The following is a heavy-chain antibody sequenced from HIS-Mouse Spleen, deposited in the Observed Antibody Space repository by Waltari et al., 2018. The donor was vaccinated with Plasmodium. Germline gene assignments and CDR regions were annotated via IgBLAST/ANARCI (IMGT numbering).Heavy chain of an antibody. D-gene: IGHD6-6*01. J-gene: IGHJ4*02. Sequence: QVQLQQWGAGLLKPSETLSLTCAVYGGSFSGYYWSWIRQPPGKGLEWIGEINHSGSTNYNPSLKSRVTISVDTSKNQFSLKLSSVTAADTAVYYCARGADSSSPISFDYWGQGTLVTVSS. CDR3: ARGADSSSPISFDY. CDR2: INHSGST. V-gene: IGHV4-34*01. CDR1: GGSFSGYY.